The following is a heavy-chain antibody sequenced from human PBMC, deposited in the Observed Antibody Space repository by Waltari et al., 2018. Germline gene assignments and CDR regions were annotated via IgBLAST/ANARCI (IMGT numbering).Heavy chain of an antibody. CDR1: GFRFSTYV. CDR3: TRDRDWVLFDY. CDR2: ISHDGSTT. D-gene: IGHD2-21*02. V-gene: IGHV3-74*01. Sequence: EVLLVESGGGLGQPGGSLRLSCAASGFRFSTYVMHWVRQAPGKGLVWVSRISHDGSTTTYGDSVKGRFTVSRDNAKNTLYLQMNSLRAEDTAVYYCTRDRDWVLFDYWGQGTLVTVSS. J-gene: IGHJ4*02.